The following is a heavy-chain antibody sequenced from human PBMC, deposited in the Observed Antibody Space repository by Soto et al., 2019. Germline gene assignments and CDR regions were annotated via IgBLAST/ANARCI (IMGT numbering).Heavy chain of an antibody. J-gene: IGHJ4*02. CDR3: VQTSKSDKSGY. D-gene: IGHD2-21*01. V-gene: IGHV3-73*01. CDR1: GFIFSDSN. CDR2: IKSKTYGYAT. Sequence: PGGSLRLSCAASGFIFSDSNIHWVRQASGKGLEWVGRIKSKTYGYATAYGASVKGRFTVSRDDPQYTAYLQLDSLKTEDTAVYYCVQTSKSDKSGYWGQGTLVTVSS.